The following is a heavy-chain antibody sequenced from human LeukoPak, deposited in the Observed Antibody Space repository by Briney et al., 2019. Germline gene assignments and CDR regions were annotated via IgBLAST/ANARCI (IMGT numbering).Heavy chain of an antibody. CDR2: VWSDGNTK. D-gene: IGHD3-9*01. V-gene: IGHV3-33*01. CDR3: ARGHYYTDMLTNYWVRYFDY. Sequence: GRSLRLSCAASGFTFSNYGMHWVRQAPGKGLEWVAVVWSDGNTKNYADSVKGRFTISRDNSKNTVYMEVNSLRAEDTAVYYCARGHYYTDMLTNYWVRYFDYWGQGTLVIVSS. J-gene: IGHJ4*02. CDR1: GFTFSNYG.